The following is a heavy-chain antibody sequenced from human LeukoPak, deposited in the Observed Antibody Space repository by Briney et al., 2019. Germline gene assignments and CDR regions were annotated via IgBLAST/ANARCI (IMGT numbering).Heavy chain of an antibody. J-gene: IGHJ4*02. CDR1: GGSISGSSYC. CDR3: ASARLVVAAEAYYYLGYRPPPKYYFDY. D-gene: IGHD6-13*01. Sequence: PSGTLSLTCTVSGGSISGSSYCWGWIRQPPGKGLEWIGSIYYSGSTYYNPSLKSRVTISVDTSKNQFSLKLSSVTAADTAVYYCASARLVVAAEAYYYLGYRPPPKYYFDYWGQGTLVTVSS. V-gene: IGHV4-39*01. CDR2: IYYSGST.